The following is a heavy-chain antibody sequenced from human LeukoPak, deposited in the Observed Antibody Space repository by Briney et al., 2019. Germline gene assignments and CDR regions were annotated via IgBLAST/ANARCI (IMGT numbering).Heavy chain of an antibody. Sequence: GGSLRLSCAASGFTFSSYGMHWVRQAPGKGLEWVAVIWYDGSNKYYADSVKGRFTISRDNSKNTLYLQMNSLRAEDTAVYYCARDHDCSSTSCSSYYYHYGMDVWGQGTTVTVSS. D-gene: IGHD2-2*01. CDR1: GFTFSSYG. CDR3: ARDHDCSSTSCSSYYYHYGMDV. CDR2: IWYDGSNK. J-gene: IGHJ6*02. V-gene: IGHV3-33*01.